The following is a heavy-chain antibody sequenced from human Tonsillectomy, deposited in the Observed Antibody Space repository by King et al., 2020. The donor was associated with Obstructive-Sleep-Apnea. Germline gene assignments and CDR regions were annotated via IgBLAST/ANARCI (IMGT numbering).Heavy chain of an antibody. CDR3: ASGRGSYTITDF. Sequence: QLQESGPGPVKPSETLSLTLTVPGYFISRGYYWGWIRQPPGEGLEWIGGISRSGSTNYKPSLKSRVTISLDTSKNQFSLNLSSVAAADTAVYYCASGRGSYTITDFWGQGTLVTVSS. V-gene: IGHV4-38-2*02. CDR1: GYFISRGYY. J-gene: IGHJ4*02. D-gene: IGHD1-26*01. CDR2: ISRSGST.